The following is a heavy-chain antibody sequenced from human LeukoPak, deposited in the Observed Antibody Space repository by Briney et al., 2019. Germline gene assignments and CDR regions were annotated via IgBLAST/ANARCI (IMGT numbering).Heavy chain of an antibody. Sequence: GGSLRPSCAASGFTFDDYAMHWVRQAPGKGLEWVSGISWNSGSIGYADSVKGRFTISRDNAKNSLYLQMNSLRAEDTALYYCAKEGGVTTSFDYWGQGTLVTVSS. CDR3: AKEGGVTTSFDY. CDR1: GFTFDDYA. V-gene: IGHV3-9*01. D-gene: IGHD4-17*01. J-gene: IGHJ4*02. CDR2: ISWNSGSI.